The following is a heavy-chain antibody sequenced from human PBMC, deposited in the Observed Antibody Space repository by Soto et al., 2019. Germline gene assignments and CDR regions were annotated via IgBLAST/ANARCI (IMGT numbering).Heavy chain of an antibody. Sequence: SETLSLTCTVSGGPMTSYFWNWIRQSPGKGLEWIGYIFYRGSTNYNPSLKSRVTISVDTSKNHFSLKLSSVTAADTAVYYCARSHGGSYFWGEPWGQGTRVTV. CDR1: GGPMTSYF. CDR2: IFYRGST. J-gene: IGHJ5*02. V-gene: IGHV4-59*01. CDR3: ARSHGGSYFWGEP. D-gene: IGHD1-26*01.